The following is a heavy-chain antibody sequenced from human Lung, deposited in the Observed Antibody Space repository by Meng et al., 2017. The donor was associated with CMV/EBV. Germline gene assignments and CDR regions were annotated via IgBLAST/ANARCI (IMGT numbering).Heavy chain of an antibody. CDR2: ISRSDNTK. CDR3: ARSDSYGDFDS. J-gene: IGHJ4*02. V-gene: IGHV3-48*03. CDR1: GFTFSHYK. D-gene: IGHD5-18*01. Sequence: GGSLRLSCAASGFTFSHYKMNWVRQAPGKGLEWVSYISRSDNTKDYADSVKGRFTISRDNAKNSLYLHMNSLRADDTAVYYCARSDSYGDFDSWGQGTLVTVSS.